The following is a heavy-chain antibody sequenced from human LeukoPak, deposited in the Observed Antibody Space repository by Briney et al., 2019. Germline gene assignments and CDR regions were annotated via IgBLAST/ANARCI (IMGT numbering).Heavy chain of an antibody. CDR2: IYYSGST. J-gene: IGHJ6*04. D-gene: IGHD4-17*01. V-gene: IGHV4-31*03. Sequence: PSQTLSLTCTVSGGSISSGGYYWSWIRQHPGKGLEWIGYIYYSGSTYYNPPLKSRVTISVDTSKNQFSLKLSSVTAADTAVYYCARETTVTTLMGVWGKGTTVTVSS. CDR1: GGSISSGGYY. CDR3: ARETTVTTLMGV.